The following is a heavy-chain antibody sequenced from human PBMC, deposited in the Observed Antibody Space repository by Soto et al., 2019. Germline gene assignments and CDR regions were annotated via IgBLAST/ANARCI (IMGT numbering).Heavy chain of an antibody. D-gene: IGHD2-2*01. J-gene: IGHJ6*01. CDR3: AKSQVSVVPVVGTYFYGMDV. CDR2: ISGSGGTT. Sequence: LRLSCAASGFTFANYAMTWVRQAPGKGLEWVSVISGSGGTTYYADSVKGRLTISRDNSKNTLYLQMNRLRAEDTAVYHCAKSQVSVVPVVGTYFYGMDVWGQGTTVTVSS. V-gene: IGHV3-23*01. CDR1: GFTFANYA.